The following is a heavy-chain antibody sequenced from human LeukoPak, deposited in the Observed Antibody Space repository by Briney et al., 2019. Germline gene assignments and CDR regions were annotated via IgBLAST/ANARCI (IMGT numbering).Heavy chain of an antibody. Sequence: GGSLRLSCAASGFTFSSYAMHWVRQAPGKGLEWVAVISYDGSNKYYADSVKGRFTISRDNSKNTLYLQMNSLRAEDTAVYYCARGHTAMAPHYYYYYGMDVWGQGTTVTVSS. V-gene: IGHV3-30-3*01. D-gene: IGHD5-18*01. CDR2: ISYDGSNK. J-gene: IGHJ6*02. CDR1: GFTFSSYA. CDR3: ARGHTAMAPHYYYYYGMDV.